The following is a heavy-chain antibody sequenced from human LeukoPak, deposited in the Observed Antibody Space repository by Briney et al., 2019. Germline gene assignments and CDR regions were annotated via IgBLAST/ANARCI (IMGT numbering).Heavy chain of an antibody. J-gene: IGHJ4*02. CDR1: GGSISSSSYY. V-gene: IGHV4-39*01. CDR3: ARHVSSTVGGGTVPPKRRHTGYSSSWYYFDY. D-gene: IGHD6-13*01. CDR2: IYYSGST. Sequence: SETLSLTCTVSGGSISSSSYYWGWIRQPPGKGLEWIGSIYYSGSTYYNLSLKSRVTISVDTSKNQFSLKLSSVTAADTAVYYCARHVSSTVGGGTVPPKRRHTGYSSSWYYFDYWGQGTLVTVSS.